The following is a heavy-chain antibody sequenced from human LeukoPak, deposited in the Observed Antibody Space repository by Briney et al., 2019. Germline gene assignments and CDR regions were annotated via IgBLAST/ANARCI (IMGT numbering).Heavy chain of an antibody. Sequence: GGSLRLSCAASGFIFSDYYMSWIRQAPGKGLERVSYISSSGSTIYYADSVKGRFTISRDNAKNSLYLQMNSLRAEDTAVYYCAREERGYSSYDPLYYFDYWGQGTLVTVSS. J-gene: IGHJ4*02. CDR3: AREERGYSSYDPLYYFDY. CDR2: ISSSGSTI. D-gene: IGHD5-12*01. CDR1: GFIFSDYY. V-gene: IGHV3-11*01.